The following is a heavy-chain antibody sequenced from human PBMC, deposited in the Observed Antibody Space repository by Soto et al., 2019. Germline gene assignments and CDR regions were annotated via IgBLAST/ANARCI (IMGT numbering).Heavy chain of an antibody. CDR1: GFSFTSAW. Sequence: EVQVVESGGGFVEPGGSLRLSCAASGFSFTSAWLTWVRQAPGKGLEWVGRIKSETDGATTAFAAPVKDRFTMSRDEEDNTVSLQMNRLKPEDTAMYYCIGPETISGAPCIYWGQGSLVTVSS. CDR2: IKSETDGATT. V-gene: IGHV3-15*07. J-gene: IGHJ4*02. CDR3: IGPETISGAPCIY. D-gene: IGHD3-3*01.